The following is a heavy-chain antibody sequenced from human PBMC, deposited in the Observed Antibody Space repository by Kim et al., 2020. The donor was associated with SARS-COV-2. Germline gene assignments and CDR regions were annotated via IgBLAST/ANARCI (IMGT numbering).Heavy chain of an antibody. J-gene: IGHJ6*03. CDR3: ATQTVTVVPAAIVYYYYYMDV. V-gene: IGHV1-24*01. Sequence: ASVKVSCKVSGYTLTELSMHWVRQAPGKGLEWMGGFDPEDGETIYAQKFQGRVTMTEDTSTDTAYMELSSLRSEDTAVYYCATQTVTVVPAAIVYYYYYMDVWGKGTTVTVSS. CDR2: FDPEDGET. D-gene: IGHD2-2*01. CDR1: GYTLTELS.